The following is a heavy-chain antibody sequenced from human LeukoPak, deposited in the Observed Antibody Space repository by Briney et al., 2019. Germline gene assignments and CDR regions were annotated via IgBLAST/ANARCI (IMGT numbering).Heavy chain of an antibody. D-gene: IGHD3-22*01. J-gene: IGHJ4*02. CDR1: GFTFSDYY. CDR3: VRHGTYYYDSSGYFPY. Sequence: GGSLRLSCAASGFTFSDYYMSWIRQAPGKGLEWVSYISSSGSTIYYADSVKGRFTISRDNAKNSLYLQMNSLRAEDTAVYYCVRHGTYYYDSSGYFPYWGQGTLVTVSS. CDR2: ISSSGSTI. V-gene: IGHV3-11*01.